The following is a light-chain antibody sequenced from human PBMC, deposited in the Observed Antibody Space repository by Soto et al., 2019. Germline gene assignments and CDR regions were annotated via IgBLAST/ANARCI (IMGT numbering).Light chain of an antibody. CDR3: QQYNSYWT. Sequence: DIQMTHSPSTLSASVGGRVTITCRASQSISSWLAWYQQKPGKAPKLLIYDASSLESGVPSRFSGSGSGTEFTLTISSLQPDDFATYYCQQYNSYWTFGQGTKVDIK. CDR2: DAS. J-gene: IGKJ1*01. CDR1: QSISSW. V-gene: IGKV1-5*01.